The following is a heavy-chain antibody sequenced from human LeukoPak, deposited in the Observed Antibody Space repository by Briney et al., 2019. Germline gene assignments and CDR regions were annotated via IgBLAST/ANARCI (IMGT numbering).Heavy chain of an antibody. CDR1: GGSFSDYY. J-gene: IGHJ4*02. CDR2: INHSGST. CDR3: ARLLV. V-gene: IGHV4-34*01. Sequence: PSETLSLTCAVYGGSFSDYYWSWIRQPPGKGLEWIGEINHSGSTNYNPSLKSRVTISVDTSKNQFSLKLSSVTAADTAVYYCARLLVWGQGTLVTVSS. D-gene: IGHD1-26*01.